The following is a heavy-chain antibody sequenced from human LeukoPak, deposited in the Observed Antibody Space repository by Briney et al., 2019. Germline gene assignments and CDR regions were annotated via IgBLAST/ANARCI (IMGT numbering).Heavy chain of an antibody. Sequence: SETLSLTCTVSGGSLTNYYGSWIRHPAGKGLEWIGRIYTSGSTNYNPSLKSRVTMSVDTSKNQFSLKLSSVTAADTAVYYCAREATVTTDTPGYYYMDVWGKGTTVTISS. CDR1: GGSLTNYY. CDR2: IYTSGST. V-gene: IGHV4-4*07. J-gene: IGHJ6*03. CDR3: AREATVTTDTPGYYYMDV. D-gene: IGHD4-17*01.